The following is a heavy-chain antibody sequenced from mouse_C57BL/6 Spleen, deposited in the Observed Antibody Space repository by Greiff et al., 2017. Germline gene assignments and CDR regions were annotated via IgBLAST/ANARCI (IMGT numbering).Heavy chain of an antibody. J-gene: IGHJ4*01. CDR2: ISYDGSN. CDR3: ARPSWDVDAMDY. V-gene: IGHV3-6*01. D-gene: IGHD4-1*01. Sequence: EVQLQESGPGLVKPSQSLSLTCSVTGYSITSGYYWNWIRQFPGNKLEWMGYISYDGSNNYNPSLKNRISITRDTSKNQFFLKLNSVTTEDTATYYCARPSWDVDAMDYWGQGASVTVSS. CDR1: GYSITSGYY.